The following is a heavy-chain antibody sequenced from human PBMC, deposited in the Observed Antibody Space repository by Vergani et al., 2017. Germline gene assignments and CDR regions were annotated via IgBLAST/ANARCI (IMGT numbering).Heavy chain of an antibody. D-gene: IGHD1-26*01. CDR3: ARHTGGATNPLDY. CDR1: GGSISSSSYY. V-gene: IGHV4-39*01. CDR2: IYYSGST. Sequence: QLQLQESGPGLVKPSETLSLTCTVSGGSISSSSYYWGWIRQPPGKGLGWIGSIYYSGSTYYNPSLKSRVTISVDTSKNQFSLKLSSVTAADTAVYYCARHTGGATNPLDYWGQGTLVTVSS. J-gene: IGHJ4*02.